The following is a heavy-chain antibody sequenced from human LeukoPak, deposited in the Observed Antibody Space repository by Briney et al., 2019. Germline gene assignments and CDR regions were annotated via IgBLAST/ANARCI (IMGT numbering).Heavy chain of an antibody. CDR2: IYYSGST. J-gene: IGHJ3*02. CDR3: ARDSGNLRDDAFDI. Sequence: PSETLSLTCTVSGGSISSYYWSWIRQPPGKGLEWLGYIYYSGSTNYNPSLKSRVTISVDTSKNQFSLKLSSVTAADTAVYYCARDSGNLRDDAFDIWGQGTMVTVSS. V-gene: IGHV4-59*01. D-gene: IGHD1-14*01. CDR1: GGSISSYY.